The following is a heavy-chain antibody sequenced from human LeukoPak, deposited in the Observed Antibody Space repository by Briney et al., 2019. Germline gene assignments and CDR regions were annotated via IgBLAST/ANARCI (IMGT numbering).Heavy chain of an antibody. CDR1: GFTFSSYG. J-gene: IGHJ1*01. V-gene: IGHV3-30*18. Sequence: PGGSLRLSCAASGFTFSSYGMHWVRQAPGKGLEWVAVISYDGSSKYYADSVKGRFTISRDNSKNTLYLQMNSLRAEDTAVYYCAKLPSMYCGGDCYTEYFQHWGQGTLVTVSS. CDR2: ISYDGSSK. D-gene: IGHD2-21*02. CDR3: AKLPSMYCGGDCYTEYFQH.